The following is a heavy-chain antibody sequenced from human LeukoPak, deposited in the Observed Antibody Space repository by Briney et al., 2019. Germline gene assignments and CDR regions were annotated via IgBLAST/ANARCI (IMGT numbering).Heavy chain of an antibody. D-gene: IGHD1-1*01. Sequence: SVKVSCKASGGTFSSYAISWVRQAPGQGLEWMGRIIPIFGTANYAQKFQGRVTITTDESTSTAYMELSSLRSEDTAVYYCASVPGTTGTTDYWGQGTLVTVSS. CDR1: GGTFSSYA. CDR3: ASVPGTTGTTDY. V-gene: IGHV1-69*05. CDR2: IIPIFGTA. J-gene: IGHJ4*02.